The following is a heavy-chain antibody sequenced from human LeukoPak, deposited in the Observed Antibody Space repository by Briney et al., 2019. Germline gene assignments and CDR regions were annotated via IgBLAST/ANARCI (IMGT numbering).Heavy chain of an antibody. Sequence: SETLSLTCAVYGGSFSGYYWSWIRQPPGKGLEWIGEINHSGSTNYNPSLKSRVTISVDTSKNQFSLKLSSVTAADTAVYYCARSYSSDYYLYYFDYWGQGTLVTVSS. CDR2: INHSGST. V-gene: IGHV4-34*01. J-gene: IGHJ4*02. CDR3: ARSYSSDYYLYYFDY. D-gene: IGHD3-22*01. CDR1: GGSFSGYY.